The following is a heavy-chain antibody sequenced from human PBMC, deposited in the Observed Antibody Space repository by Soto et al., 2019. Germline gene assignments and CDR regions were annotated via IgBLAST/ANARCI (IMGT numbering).Heavy chain of an antibody. V-gene: IGHV4-34*01. D-gene: IGHD5-12*01. J-gene: IGHJ2*01. Sequence: QVQLQQWGAGLLKPSETLSLTCAVYGGSFSGYYWSWIRQPPGKGLEWIGEVNHSESTNYNPSLKSLVTISVDTSKHQFSRKLSSVTAADTVVYYCARLTPWIYRSGSKYWYFDLWGRGTLVTVSS. CDR2: VNHSEST. CDR1: GGSFSGYY. CDR3: ARLTPWIYRSGSKYWYFDL.